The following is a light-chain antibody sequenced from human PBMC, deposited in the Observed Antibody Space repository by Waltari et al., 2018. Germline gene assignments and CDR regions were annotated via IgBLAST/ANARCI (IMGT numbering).Light chain of an antibody. V-gene: IGKV3-11*01. Sequence: EIVLTQSPAIVSLSPGERATLSCRASHSVSFFLAWYQQKPGQGPRLLIFDTSTRATGIPARFSGGGSGTDFTLTLSSLEPEDFATYYCQQRYSWPLTFGGGTKVEIK. J-gene: IGKJ4*01. CDR1: HSVSFF. CDR3: QQRYSWPLT. CDR2: DTS.